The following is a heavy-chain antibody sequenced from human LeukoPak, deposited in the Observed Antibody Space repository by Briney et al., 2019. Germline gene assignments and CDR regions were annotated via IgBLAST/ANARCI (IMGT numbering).Heavy chain of an antibody. D-gene: IGHD2-15*01. CDR2: IKQDGSEK. CDR3: ARDIVVVVAATTLLNRFDP. Sequence: GGSLRLSCAASGFTFSSYWMSWVRQAPGKGLEWVANIKQDGSEKYYVDSVKGRFTISRDNAKNSLYLQMNSLRAEDTAVYYCARDIVVVVAATTLLNRFDPWGQGTLVTVSS. J-gene: IGHJ5*02. V-gene: IGHV3-7*01. CDR1: GFTFSSYW.